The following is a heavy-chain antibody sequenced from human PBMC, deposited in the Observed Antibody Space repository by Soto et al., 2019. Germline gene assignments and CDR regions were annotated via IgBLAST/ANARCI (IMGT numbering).Heavy chain of an antibody. CDR2: IWADGSNK. CDR1: GFTFSTYG. D-gene: IGHD4-17*01. Sequence: QVQLVESGGGVVQPGRSLRLSCAASGFTFSTYGMHGVRQAPGKGLEWVAVIWADGSNKIYVDSVKGRFTISRDNSKNMLYLQMTSLRVEDTAIYYCATDYGRSPFDFWGQGTLVTVSS. CDR3: ATDYGRSPFDF. J-gene: IGHJ4*02. V-gene: IGHV3-33*03.